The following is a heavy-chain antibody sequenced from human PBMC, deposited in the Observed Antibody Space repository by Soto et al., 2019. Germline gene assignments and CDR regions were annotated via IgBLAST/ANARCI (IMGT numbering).Heavy chain of an antibody. CDR2: IIPIFGTA. J-gene: IGHJ6*02. D-gene: IGHD5-12*01. V-gene: IGHV1-69*13. Sequence: GASVKVSCKASGGTFSSYAISWVRQAPGQGLEWMGGIIPIFGTANYAQKFQGRVTITADESTSTAYMELSSLRSEDTAVYYCARGGWVRGYSGYDDGSGMDVWGQGTTVTVSS. CDR1: GGTFSSYA. CDR3: ARGGWVRGYSGYDDGSGMDV.